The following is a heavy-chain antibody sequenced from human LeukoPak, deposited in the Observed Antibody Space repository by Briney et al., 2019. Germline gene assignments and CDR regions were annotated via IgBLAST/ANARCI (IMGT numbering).Heavy chain of an antibody. CDR2: IWYDGSNK. D-gene: IGHD3-10*01. J-gene: IGHJ6*02. CDR1: GFTFSRYG. CDR3: ARALPTSGDYGMDV. V-gene: IGHV3-33*01. Sequence: GRSLRLSCAASGFTFSRYGMHWVRQAPGKGLEWVAVIWYDGSNKYYADSVKGRFTISRDNSKSTVSLQMNSLRAEDTAVYYCARALPTSGDYGMDVWGQGTTVTVSS.